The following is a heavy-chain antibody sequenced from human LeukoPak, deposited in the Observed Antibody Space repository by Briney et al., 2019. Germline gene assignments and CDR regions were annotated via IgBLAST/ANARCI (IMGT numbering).Heavy chain of an antibody. V-gene: IGHV1-69*05. CDR3: ATLHCSSTSCYYYYYMDV. CDR2: IIPIFGTA. CDR1: GGTFSSYA. Sequence: ASVKVSCKASGGTFSSYAISWVRQAPGQGLEWMGGIIPIFGTANYAQKFQGRVTITTDESTSTAYMELSSLRSEDTAVYYCATLHCSSTSCYYYYYMDVWGKGTTVTVSS. D-gene: IGHD2-2*01. J-gene: IGHJ6*03.